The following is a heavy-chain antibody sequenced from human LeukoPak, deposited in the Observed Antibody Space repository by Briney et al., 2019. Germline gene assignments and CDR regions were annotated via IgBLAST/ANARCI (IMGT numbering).Heavy chain of an antibody. D-gene: IGHD3-22*01. J-gene: IGHJ6*02. CDR1: GYTFTAYC. CDR2: INPNNGGT. V-gene: IGHV1-2*02. CDR3: AILGAYDSSGYFYYSGMDV. Sequence: ASVKVSCRASGYTFTAYCMHWVRQAPGQGLEWMGWINPNNGGTNYAQKFQDRVTMTRDTSISTAYMELRRLRSDDTAVYFCAILGAYDSSGYFYYSGMDVWGQGTTVTVSS.